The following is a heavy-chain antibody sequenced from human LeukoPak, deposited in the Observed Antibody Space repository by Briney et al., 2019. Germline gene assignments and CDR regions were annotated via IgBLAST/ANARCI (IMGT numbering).Heavy chain of an antibody. J-gene: IGHJ6*02. D-gene: IGHD6-13*01. V-gene: IGHV3-33*01. CDR3: ARVSAAGNPYYYYGMDV. CDR2: ISNNGGYK. Sequence: GGSLRLSCATSGFTFSSYGFHWVRQAPGKGLEWVAVISNNGGYKHYTDSVKGRFTISRDNSKNTLYLQMNSLRAEDTAVYYCARVSAAGNPYYYYGMDVWGQGTTVTVSS. CDR1: GFTFSSYG.